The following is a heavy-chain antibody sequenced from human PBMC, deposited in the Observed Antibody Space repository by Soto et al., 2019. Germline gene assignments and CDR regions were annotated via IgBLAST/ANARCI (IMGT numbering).Heavy chain of an antibody. CDR2: IYYSGST. D-gene: IGHD3-10*01. J-gene: IGHJ4*02. CDR3: ARLWFGAFDY. CDR1: GGSISSSSYY. V-gene: IGHV4-39*01. Sequence: SETLSLTCTVSGGSISSSSYYWGWIRQPPGKGLEWIGSIYYSGSTYYNPSLKSRVTISVDTSKNQFSLKLSSVTAADTAVYYCARLWFGAFDYWGQGTLVTVSS.